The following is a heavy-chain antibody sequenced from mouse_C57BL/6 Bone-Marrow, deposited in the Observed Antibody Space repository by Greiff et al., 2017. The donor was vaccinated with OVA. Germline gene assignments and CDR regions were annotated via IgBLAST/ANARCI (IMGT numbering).Heavy chain of an antibody. CDR1: GFTFSDYY. CDR2: INYDGSST. Sequence: EVNVVESEGGLVQPGRSMKLSCTASGFTFSDYYMAWVRQVPEKGLEWVANINYDGSSTYYLDSLKSRFIISRDNAKNILYLQMSSLKSEDTATYYCARGYPYAMDYWGQGTSVTVSS. J-gene: IGHJ4*01. D-gene: IGHD1-1*01. CDR3: ARGYPYAMDY. V-gene: IGHV5-16*01.